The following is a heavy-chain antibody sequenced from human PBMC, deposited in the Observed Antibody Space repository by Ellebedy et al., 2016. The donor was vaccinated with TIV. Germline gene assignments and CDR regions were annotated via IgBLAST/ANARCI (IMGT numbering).Heavy chain of an antibody. CDR3: GKDITAGGMDV. V-gene: IGHV3-9*02. Sequence: SLKISXVGSGFTSHDYAMHWVRHAPGKGLEWVSGIYWNSDRIDYTDSVKGRFSISRDNAKNSLYLQMNSLRAEDTALYYCGKDITAGGMDVWGPGTTVTVSS. J-gene: IGHJ6*02. CDR1: GFTSHDYA. CDR2: IYWNSDRI.